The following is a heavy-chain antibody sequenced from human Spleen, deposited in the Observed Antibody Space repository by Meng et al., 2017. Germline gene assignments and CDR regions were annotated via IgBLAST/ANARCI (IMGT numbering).Heavy chain of an antibody. CDR3: ARLIFDYGGNSGGGTFDY. Sequence: QGQLQQWCAGLLKPSETLSLTCAVYGGSFSGYYWSWIRQPPGKGLEWIGEINHSGSTNYNPSLKSRVTISVDTSKNQFSLKLSSVTAADTAVYYCARLIFDYGGNSGGGTFDYWGQGTLVTVSS. CDR1: GGSFSGYY. CDR2: INHSGST. V-gene: IGHV4-34*01. J-gene: IGHJ4*02. D-gene: IGHD4-23*01.